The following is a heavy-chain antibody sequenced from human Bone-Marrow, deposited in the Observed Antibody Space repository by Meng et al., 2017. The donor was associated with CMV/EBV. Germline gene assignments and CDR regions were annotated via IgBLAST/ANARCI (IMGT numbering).Heavy chain of an antibody. CDR3: ARDGAPYYDFWSGFSYGMDV. V-gene: IGHV3-30*04. J-gene: IGHJ6*02. D-gene: IGHD3-3*01. Sequence: GESLKISCAASGFTFSSYGLHWVRQAPGEGLEWVAVISYDGNKKYYADSLKGRFTIFRDNSKNTLYLQMSSLRAEDTAVYYCARDGAPYYDFWSGFSYGMDVWGQGTTVTVSS. CDR1: GFTFSSYG. CDR2: ISYDGNKK.